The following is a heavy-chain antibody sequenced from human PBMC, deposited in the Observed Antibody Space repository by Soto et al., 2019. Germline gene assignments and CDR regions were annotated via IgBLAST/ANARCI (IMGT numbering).Heavy chain of an antibody. V-gene: IGHV5-51*01. CDR1: GYSFPMYS. CDR2: IYPVDSDT. D-gene: IGHD3-3*01. CDR3: AWSGYWSRQPRFHP. J-gene: IGHJ5*02. Sequence: GQSLKIACKGSGYSFPMYSIGWVRQLPGKHLEWMADIYPVDSDTTYSPSFQGQVSISADTSISPAYLHWSRLRPSDTATNYCAWSGYWSRQPRFHPWGQGTLVTVGS.